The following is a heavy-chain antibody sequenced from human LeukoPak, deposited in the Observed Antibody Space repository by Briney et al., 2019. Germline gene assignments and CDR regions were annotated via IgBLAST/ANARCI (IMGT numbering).Heavy chain of an antibody. CDR3: ARGVGSSSSNWFDP. J-gene: IGHJ5*02. Sequence: SQTLSLTCTVSGDSISSGTYYWSWIRQPAGKGLEWIGRVYSSGSTNYNPSLKSRVTISIDTSKNQFSLKLSSVTAADTAAYYCARGVGSSSSNWFDPWGQGTLLTVSS. D-gene: IGHD6-6*01. CDR2: VYSSGST. V-gene: IGHV4-61*02. CDR1: GDSISSGTYY.